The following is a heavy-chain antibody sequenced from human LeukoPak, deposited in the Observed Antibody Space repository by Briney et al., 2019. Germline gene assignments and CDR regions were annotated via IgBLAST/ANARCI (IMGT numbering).Heavy chain of an antibody. CDR3: ARFPGFGSGTYRLDY. CDR1: GFIFSTHA. CDR2: IATGFDT. Sequence: GGSLRLSCAASGFIFSTHAMTWVRQAPGKGLEWVSSIATGFDTYSADSVKGRFAISRDNSENTLYLQMNNLRADDTALYYCARFPGFGSGTYRLDYWGQGTLVTVSS. D-gene: IGHD3-10*01. J-gene: IGHJ4*02. V-gene: IGHV3-23*01.